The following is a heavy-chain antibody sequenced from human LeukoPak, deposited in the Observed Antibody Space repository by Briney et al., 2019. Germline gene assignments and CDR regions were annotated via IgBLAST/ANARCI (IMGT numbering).Heavy chain of an antibody. D-gene: IGHD2-21*01. CDR1: GGSISSGSYY. CDR2: MYYSGKT. V-gene: IGHV4-39*01. Sequence: KTSETLSLTCTVSGGSISSGSYYWGWIRQPPGKGLEWIWTMYYSGKTYYNPSLKSRVTASVDTSKNQFSLKLSSVTAAGTAVYYCATIAPGTHAFDIWGQGTMVTVSS. CDR3: ATIAPGTHAFDI. J-gene: IGHJ3*02.